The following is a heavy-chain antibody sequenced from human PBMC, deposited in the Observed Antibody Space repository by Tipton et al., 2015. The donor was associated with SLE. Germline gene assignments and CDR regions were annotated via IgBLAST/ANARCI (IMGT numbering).Heavy chain of an antibody. Sequence: TLSLTCAVSGGSISSGGYYWSWIRQHPGKGLEWIGYIYYSGSTNYNPSLKSRVTISVDTSKNQFSLKLSSVTAADTAVYYCARVDWPYFDYWGQGTLVTVSS. CDR3: ARVDWPYFDY. D-gene: IGHD3/OR15-3a*01. CDR2: IYYSGST. J-gene: IGHJ4*02. CDR1: GGSISSGGYY. V-gene: IGHV4-31*11.